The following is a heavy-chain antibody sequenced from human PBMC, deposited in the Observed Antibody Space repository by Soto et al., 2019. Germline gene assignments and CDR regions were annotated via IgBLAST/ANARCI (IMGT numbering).Heavy chain of an antibody. CDR2: ISWNSGNI. CDR3: VRSKGGYSYGTPFDY. D-gene: IGHD5-18*01. V-gene: IGHV3-9*01. CDR1: GFTFDDYA. Sequence: EVQLEESGGALVQPGRSLRLSCAASGFTFDDYALYWVRQVLGKGLAWVSSISWNSGNIDYADSVKGRFPTSRDNAENSLYLQMNSLRPEDTALYYCVRSKGGYSYGTPFDYWGQGTLVTVSS. J-gene: IGHJ4*02.